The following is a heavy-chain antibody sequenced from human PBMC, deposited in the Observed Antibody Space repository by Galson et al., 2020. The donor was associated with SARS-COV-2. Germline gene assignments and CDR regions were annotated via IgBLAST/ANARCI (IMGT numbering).Heavy chain of an antibody. D-gene: IGHD6-13*01. Sequence: SLKLSCAASGFTFDDYAMHWVRQAPGKGLEWVSGISWNSGSIGYADSVKGRFTISRDNAKNSLYLQMNSLRAEDTALYYCAKDIEGGEQQRAFDYCGQGTLVTVSS. J-gene: IGHJ4*02. V-gene: IGHV3-9*01. CDR1: GFTFDDYA. CDR2: ISWNSGSI. CDR3: AKDIEGGEQQRAFDY.